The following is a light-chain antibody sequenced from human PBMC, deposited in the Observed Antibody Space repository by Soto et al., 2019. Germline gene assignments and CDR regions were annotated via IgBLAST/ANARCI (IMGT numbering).Light chain of an antibody. Sequence: EIVLTQSPGTLSLSPGERATLSCRASQSVRSNHLAWYQQKPGQAPRLLIYDASSRATGIPDRFSGSGSGTDFTLTISRLEPEDFAVYYCPQYGSSPRTFGRGTKLSI. CDR3: PQYGSSPRT. V-gene: IGKV3-20*01. CDR2: DAS. J-gene: IGKJ2*01. CDR1: QSVRSNH.